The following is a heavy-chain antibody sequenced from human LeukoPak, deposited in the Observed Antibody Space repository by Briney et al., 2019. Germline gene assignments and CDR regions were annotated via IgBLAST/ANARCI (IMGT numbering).Heavy chain of an antibody. J-gene: IGHJ3*02. D-gene: IGHD3-16*01. Sequence: GGSMKLSCAASGFTFSGYERSWIRHARGKGLEKISYISSSGSTIYYADSVKGRFTISRDNAKNSLYLQMNSLRAEDTAVYYCAREDYWGAFDIWGQGTMVTVSS. CDR3: AREDYWGAFDI. CDR1: GFTFSGYE. CDR2: ISSSGSTI. V-gene: IGHV3-11*01.